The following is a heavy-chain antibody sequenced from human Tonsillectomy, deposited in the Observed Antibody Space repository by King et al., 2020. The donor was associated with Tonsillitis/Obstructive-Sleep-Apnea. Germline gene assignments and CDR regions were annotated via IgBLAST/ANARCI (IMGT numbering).Heavy chain of an antibody. CDR3: AGGFTGADYYYSSGYYYFDY. V-gene: IGHV1-18*01. Sequence: QLVQSGAEVKKPGASVKVSCKASGYTFTSYGISWVRQAPGQGLEWMGWISAYNGNTNYAQKLQGRVTMTTDTSTSTAYMELRSLRSDDTAVYYCAGGFTGADYYYSSGYYYFDYWGPGTLVTVSS. D-gene: IGHD3-22*01. CDR1: GYTFTSYG. CDR2: ISAYNGNT. J-gene: IGHJ4*02.